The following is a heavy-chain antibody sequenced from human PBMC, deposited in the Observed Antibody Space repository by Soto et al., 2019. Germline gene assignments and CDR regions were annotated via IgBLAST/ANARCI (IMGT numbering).Heavy chain of an antibody. CDR3: ARSSASKVVVAATPDY. CDR2: ISSSSSYI. Sequence: EVQLVESGGGLVKPGGSLRLSCAASGFTFSSYSMNWVRQAPGKGLEWVSSISSSSSYIYYADSVKGRFTISRDNAKNSLYLQMNSLRAEDTAVYYCARSSASKVVVAATPDYWGQGTLVTVSS. D-gene: IGHD2-15*01. CDR1: GFTFSSYS. V-gene: IGHV3-21*01. J-gene: IGHJ4*02.